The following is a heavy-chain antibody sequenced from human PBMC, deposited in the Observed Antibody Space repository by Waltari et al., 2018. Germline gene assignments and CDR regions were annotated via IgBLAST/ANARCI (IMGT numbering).Heavy chain of an antibody. Sequence: EVQLVESGGGLVQPGGSLRLSCAASGFIFSKYWMHWVRQAPGEGLVSVRKINSCGSITRYADSVKGRLTISRENAKNTLYLQMNSLRAEDTALYYYVLYSSIVLGDYWGQGNLVTVSS. CDR1: GFIFSKYW. D-gene: IGHD6-13*01. J-gene: IGHJ4*02. V-gene: IGHV3-74*01. CDR2: INSCGSIT. CDR3: VLYSSIVLGDY.